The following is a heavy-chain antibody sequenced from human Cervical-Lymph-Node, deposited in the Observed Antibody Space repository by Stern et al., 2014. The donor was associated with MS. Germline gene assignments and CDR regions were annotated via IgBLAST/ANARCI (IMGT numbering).Heavy chain of an antibody. Sequence: VQLVESGGGVVQPGRSLRLSCAASGFTFSNYGMHWVRQAPGKGLEGGAVIWYDGSSEYYADPVKGRFTISRDNSKNTLYLQMNSLRVEDTAVYYCARPFDYWGQGTLVTVSS. CDR2: IWYDGSSE. J-gene: IGHJ4*02. V-gene: IGHV3-33*01. CDR3: ARPFDY. CDR1: GFTFSNYG.